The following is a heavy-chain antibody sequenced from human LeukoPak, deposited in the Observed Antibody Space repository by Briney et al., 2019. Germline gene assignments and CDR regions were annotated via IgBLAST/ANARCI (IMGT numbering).Heavy chain of an antibody. Sequence: GGSLRLSCSVSGFTFSTYVMHWVRQAPGKGLEYVSAISSNGDNTYYADSVKGRFTISRDNSKNTLYLQMSSLRPDDTAVYFCVGGTGYWGQGTLSPSP. CDR2: ISSNGDNT. CDR3: VGGTGY. CDR1: GFTFSTYV. J-gene: IGHJ4*02. V-gene: IGHV3-64D*06.